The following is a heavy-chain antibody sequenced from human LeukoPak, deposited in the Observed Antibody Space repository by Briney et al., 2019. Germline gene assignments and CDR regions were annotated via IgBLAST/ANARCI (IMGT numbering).Heavy chain of an antibody. CDR1: GGTFSSYA. D-gene: IGHD1-7*01. CDR2: IIPIFGTA. V-gene: IGHV1-69*13. CDR3: ARGRSWNYLLDY. J-gene: IGHJ4*02. Sequence: ASVKVSCKASGGTFSSYAISWVRQAPGQGLEWMGGIIPIFGTANYAQKFQGRVTITADESTSTAYMELSSLRSEDTAVYYRARGRSWNYLLDYWGQGTLVTVSS.